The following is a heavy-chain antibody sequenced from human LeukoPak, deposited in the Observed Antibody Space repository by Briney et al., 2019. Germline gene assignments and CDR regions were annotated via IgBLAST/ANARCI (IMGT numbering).Heavy chain of an antibody. Sequence: ASVKVSCKTSGYSENFYGITWVRQVAGQGLEWMGWISAQHSQTEYAPNSQDRVTMTTDTYTNTAYMELRSLRAEDTAVYYCAELGITMIGGVWGKGTTVTISS. CDR3: AELGITMIGGV. CDR1: GYSENFYG. J-gene: IGHJ6*04. CDR2: ISAQHSQT. D-gene: IGHD3-10*02. V-gene: IGHV1-18*01.